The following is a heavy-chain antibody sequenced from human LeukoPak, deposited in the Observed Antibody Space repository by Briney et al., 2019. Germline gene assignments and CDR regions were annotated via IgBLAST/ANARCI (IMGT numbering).Heavy chain of an antibody. D-gene: IGHD1-26*01. J-gene: IGHJ3*02. CDR2: ISSSSSYI. CDR1: GFTFSSYS. V-gene: IGHV3-21*01. CDR3: ARDQEIVGAARLVATAFDI. Sequence: PGGSLRLSCAASGFTFSSYSMNWVRQAPGKGLEWVSSISSSSSYIYYADSVKGRFTISRDNDKNSLYLQMNSLRAEVTAVYYCARDQEIVGAARLVATAFDIWGQGTMVTVSS.